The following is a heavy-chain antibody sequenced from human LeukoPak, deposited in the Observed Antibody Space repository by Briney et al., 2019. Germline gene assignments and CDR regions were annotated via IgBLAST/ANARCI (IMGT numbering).Heavy chain of an antibody. CDR1: GYTVSSYD. Sequence: ASVKLSCNASGYTVSSYDINWVRQATGHGLEGMGWMNPNSGNTGYAHKFQGRVTMTRNTSISTAYMELSSLRSEDTAVYYCARGKAAAGGDYWGQGTLVTVSS. CDR2: MNPNSGNT. J-gene: IGHJ4*02. V-gene: IGHV1-8*01. D-gene: IGHD6-13*01. CDR3: ARGKAAAGGDY.